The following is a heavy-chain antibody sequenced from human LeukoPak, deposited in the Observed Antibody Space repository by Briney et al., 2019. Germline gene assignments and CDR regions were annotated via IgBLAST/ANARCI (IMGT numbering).Heavy chain of an antibody. J-gene: IGHJ3*02. CDR1: GFTFSSYW. D-gene: IGHD2-15*01. CDR2: IKQDGSEK. V-gene: IGHV3-7*03. Sequence: GGSLRLSCAASGFTFSSYWMSWVRQAPGKGLEWVANIKQDGSEKYYVDSVKGRFTISRDNAKNSLYLQMNSLRAEDTAMYYCARDWEDIVVVVAADDAFDIWGQGTMVTVSS. CDR3: ARDWEDIVVVVAADDAFDI.